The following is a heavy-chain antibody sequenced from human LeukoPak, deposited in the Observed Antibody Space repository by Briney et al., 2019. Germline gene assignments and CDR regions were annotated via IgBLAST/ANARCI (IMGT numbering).Heavy chain of an antibody. CDR2: IIPIFGTA. D-gene: IGHD6-13*01. J-gene: IGHJ5*02. CDR1: GGTFSSYA. Sequence: ASVKVSCKASGGTFSSYAISWVRQAPGQGLEWMGGIIPIFGTANYAQKFQGRVTITADKSTSTAYMELSSLRSVDTAVYYCARVGYSSSWYRWWFDPWGQGTLVTVSS. V-gene: IGHV1-69*06. CDR3: ARVGYSSSWYRWWFDP.